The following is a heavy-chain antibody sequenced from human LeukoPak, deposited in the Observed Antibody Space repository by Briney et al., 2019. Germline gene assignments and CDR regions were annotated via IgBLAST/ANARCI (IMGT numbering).Heavy chain of an antibody. Sequence: GGSLRLSCAASGFIFSSYSMNWVRQAPGKGLEWVSSISSSSSYIYYADSVKGRFTISRDNAKNSLYLQMNSLRAEDTAVYYCAREGQQLAFDYWGQGTLVTVSS. J-gene: IGHJ4*02. V-gene: IGHV3-21*01. D-gene: IGHD6-13*01. CDR3: AREGQQLAFDY. CDR1: GFIFSSYS. CDR2: ISSSSSYI.